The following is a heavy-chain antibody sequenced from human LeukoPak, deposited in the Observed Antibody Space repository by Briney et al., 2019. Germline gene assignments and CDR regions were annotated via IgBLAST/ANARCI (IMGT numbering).Heavy chain of an antibody. J-gene: IGHJ3*02. Sequence: ASVKVSCKASGYTFTGYYMHWVRQAPGQGLEWMGRINPNSGGTNYAQKFQGRVTMTRDTSISTAYMELSRLRSDDTAVYYCARVRSDYAGLDIWGQGTMVTVSS. CDR2: INPNSGGT. CDR3: ARVRSDYAGLDI. D-gene: IGHD5-12*01. V-gene: IGHV1-2*06. CDR1: GYTFTGYY.